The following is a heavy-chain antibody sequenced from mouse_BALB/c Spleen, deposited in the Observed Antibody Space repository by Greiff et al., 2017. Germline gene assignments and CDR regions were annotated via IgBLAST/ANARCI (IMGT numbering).Heavy chain of an antibody. J-gene: IGHJ4*01. Sequence: VQLKESGPSLVKPSQTLSLTCSVTCDSITSGYWNWIRKFPGNKLEYMGYISYSGSTYYNPSLKSRISITRDTSKNQYYLQLNSVTTEDTATYYCARLGRGGAYAMDYWGQGTSVTVSS. D-gene: IGHD3-3*01. CDR2: ISYSGST. V-gene: IGHV3-8*02. CDR1: CDSITSGY. CDR3: ARLGRGGAYAMDY.